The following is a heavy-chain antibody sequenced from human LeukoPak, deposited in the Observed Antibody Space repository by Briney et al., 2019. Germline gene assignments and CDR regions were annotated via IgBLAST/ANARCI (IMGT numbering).Heavy chain of an antibody. CDR3: ASTYYYDSSGQYDGGYFDY. J-gene: IGHJ4*02. D-gene: IGHD3-22*01. V-gene: IGHV1-46*01. CDR2: INPSGGST. CDR1: GYTFTSYY. Sequence: ASVKVSCKASGYTFTSYYMHWVRQAPGQGLEWMGIINPSGGSTSYAQKFQGRVTMTRDTSISTAYMELSRLRSDDTAVYYCASTYYYDSSGQYDGGYFDYWGQGTLVTVSS.